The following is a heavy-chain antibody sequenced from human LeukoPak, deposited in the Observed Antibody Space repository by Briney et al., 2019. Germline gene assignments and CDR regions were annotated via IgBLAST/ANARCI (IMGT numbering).Heavy chain of an antibody. V-gene: IGHV4-4*07. Sequence: SETLSLTCTVSGSSMSNYYWGWIRQPAEKGLEWIGRLRTTGSTNYNPSLQSRVTMSLDTSKKQFSLKLTSVTAADTAVYYCARSDYGADPTYDAFDLWGQGTMVTVSS. CDR3: ARSDYGADPTYDAFDL. D-gene: IGHD4-17*01. J-gene: IGHJ3*01. CDR1: GSSMSNYY. CDR2: LRTTGST.